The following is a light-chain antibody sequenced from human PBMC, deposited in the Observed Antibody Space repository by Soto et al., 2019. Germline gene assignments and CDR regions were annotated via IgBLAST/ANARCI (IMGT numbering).Light chain of an antibody. J-gene: IGLJ1*01. CDR1: YNH. CDR2: HVN. V-gene: IGLV2-14*03. Sequence: YNHVCGCQQHPGKAPKLLIYHVNNRPSGVSHRFSGSKSGNTASLTISGLQAEDEADYYCSSFASTHTYVFGTGTKVTVL. CDR3: SSFASTHTYV.